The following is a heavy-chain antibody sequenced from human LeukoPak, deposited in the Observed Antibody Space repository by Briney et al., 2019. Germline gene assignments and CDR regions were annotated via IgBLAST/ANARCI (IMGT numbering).Heavy chain of an antibody. D-gene: IGHD3-22*01. CDR1: GITLSNYG. J-gene: IGHJ4*02. V-gene: IGHV3-23*01. Sequence: GGSLRLSCAVSGITLSNYGMSWVRQAPGKGLEWVAGISDSGGSTNYADSVKGRFTISRDNPKNTLYLQMNSLRAEDTAVYLCAKRGVVIRVILVGFHKEAYYFDSWGQEALVTVSS. CDR2: ISDSGGST. CDR3: AKRGVVIRVILVGFHKEAYYFDS.